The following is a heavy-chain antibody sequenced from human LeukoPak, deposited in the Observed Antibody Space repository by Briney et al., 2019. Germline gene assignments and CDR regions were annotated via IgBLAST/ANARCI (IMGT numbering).Heavy chain of an antibody. CDR2: INPNSGGT. J-gene: IGHJ4*02. CDR1: GYTFTGYY. D-gene: IGHD5-24*01. CDR3: ARGLYDGYLGPDY. V-gene: IGHV1-2*02. Sequence: ASVKVSCKASGYTFTGYYMHWVRQAPGQGLEWMGWINPNSGGTNYAQKFQGRVTMTRDTSISTAYMELSRLRSDDTAIYYCARGLYDGYLGPDYWGQGTLVTVSS.